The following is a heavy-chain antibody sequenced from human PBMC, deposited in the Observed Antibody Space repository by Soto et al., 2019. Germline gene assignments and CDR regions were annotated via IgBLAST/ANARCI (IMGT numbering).Heavy chain of an antibody. CDR3: ARDTARDGYNFNFDY. D-gene: IGHD5-12*01. CDR2: IIPSFGTA. Sequence: SVKVSCKASGGTFSSYAISSVRQAPEQGLEWIGGIIPSFGTANYAQMFQGRVIINADESTSPAYMELSSLRSEDTAVYYCARDTARDGYNFNFDYGGHGTLVTVSS. J-gene: IGHJ4*01. CDR1: GGTFSSYA. V-gene: IGHV1-69*13.